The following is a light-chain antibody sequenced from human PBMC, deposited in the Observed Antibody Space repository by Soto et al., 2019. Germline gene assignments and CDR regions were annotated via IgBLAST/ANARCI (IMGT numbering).Light chain of an antibody. V-gene: IGLV2-8*01. CDR2: EVT. CDR1: SSDVGGYNY. CDR3: SSYAGSTIPYV. Sequence: QSVLTQPPSASGSPGQSVTISCTGTSSDVGGYNYVSWYQQYPGKAPRLMIYEVTKRPSGVPDRFSGSKSGNTASLTVSGLQTQDEAYYYCSSYAGSTIPYVFETGPKVXVL. J-gene: IGLJ1*01.